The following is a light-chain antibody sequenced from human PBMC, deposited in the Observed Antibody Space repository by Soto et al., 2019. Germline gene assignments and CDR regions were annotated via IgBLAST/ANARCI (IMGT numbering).Light chain of an antibody. Sequence: QLVLTQPASVSGSPGQSITISCTGTSSDVGGYNYVSWYQHHPGKVPKLMIYEVTNRPSGISNRFSGSKSGNTASLTISGLQAEDEADYYCSSYTTSYTQVFGGGTQLTVL. CDR1: SSDVGGYNY. V-gene: IGLV2-14*01. CDR3: SSYTTSYTQV. CDR2: EVT. J-gene: IGLJ2*01.